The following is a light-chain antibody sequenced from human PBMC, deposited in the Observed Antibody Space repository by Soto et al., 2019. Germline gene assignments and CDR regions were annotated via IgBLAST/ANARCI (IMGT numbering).Light chain of an antibody. J-gene: IGKJ5*01. V-gene: IGKV1-5*01. Sequence: DIQMTQSPSTLSASVGDRVTITCRASQSISSWLAWYQQKPGKAPKLLIYDASSLESGIPSRFSGSGSGTETTLTISSLQHDDFANYYHQQNNRSPITVGPGTRLEIK. CDR1: QSISSW. CDR3: QQNNRSPIT. CDR2: DAS.